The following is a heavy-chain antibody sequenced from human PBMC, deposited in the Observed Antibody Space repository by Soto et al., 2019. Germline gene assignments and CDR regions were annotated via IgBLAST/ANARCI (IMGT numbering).Heavy chain of an antibody. J-gene: IGHJ2*01. CDR1: GGTFSSYT. Sequence: QVQLVQSGAEVKKPGSSVKVSCKASGGTFSSYTIGWVRQAPGQGLEWMGRIIPILGIANYAQKFQGRVTITADKSTSTAYMELSSLRSEDTAVYYCARDDLNWYFDLWGRGTLVTVSS. CDR2: IIPILGIA. CDR3: ARDDLNWYFDL. V-gene: IGHV1-69*08.